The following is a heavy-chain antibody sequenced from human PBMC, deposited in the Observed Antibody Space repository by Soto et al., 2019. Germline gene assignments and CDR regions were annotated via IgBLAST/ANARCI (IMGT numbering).Heavy chain of an antibody. Sequence: GGSLRLSCAASGFTFSSYSMNWVRQAPGKGLEWVSSISSSSSYIYYADSVKGRFTISRDNAKNSLYLQMNSLRAEDTAVYYCARVFHRGGSGSYYNYWGQGTLVTVSS. CDR1: GFTFSSYS. CDR3: ARVFHRGGSGSYYNY. D-gene: IGHD3-10*01. CDR2: ISSSSSYI. J-gene: IGHJ4*02. V-gene: IGHV3-21*01.